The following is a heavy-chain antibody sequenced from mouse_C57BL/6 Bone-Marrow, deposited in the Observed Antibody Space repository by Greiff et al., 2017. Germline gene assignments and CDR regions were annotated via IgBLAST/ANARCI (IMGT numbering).Heavy chain of an antibody. J-gene: IGHJ1*03. D-gene: IGHD1-1*01. CDR2: ISNGGGST. CDR3: ASPYYGSSYGYFDV. CDR1: GFTFSDYY. V-gene: IGHV5-12*01. Sequence: EVQVVESGGGLVQPGGSLKLSCAASGFTFSDYYMYWVRQTPEKRLEWVAYISNGGGSTYYPDTVKGRFTISRDNAKNTLYLQMSRLKSEDTAMYYGASPYYGSSYGYFDVWGTGTTVTVSS.